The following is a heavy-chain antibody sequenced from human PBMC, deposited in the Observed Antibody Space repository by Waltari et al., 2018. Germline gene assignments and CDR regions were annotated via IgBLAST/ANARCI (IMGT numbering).Heavy chain of an antibody. V-gene: IGHV4-30-4*08. Sequence: PSQTLSLTCSVSGVSITSRDYYWSWIRQSPGKGLEWIGYIYYSGATNYNPSLKSRISISADESKNQFSLMLTSVTAADTAVYYCAREVRRVSYYVRNYYMDVWGKGTTVTVSS. CDR3: AREVRRVSYYVRNYYMDV. D-gene: IGHD4-4*01. CDR2: IYYSGAT. CDR1: GVSITSRDYY. J-gene: IGHJ6*03.